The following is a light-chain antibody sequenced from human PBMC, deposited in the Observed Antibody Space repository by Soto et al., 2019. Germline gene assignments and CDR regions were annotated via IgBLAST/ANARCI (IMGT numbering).Light chain of an antibody. V-gene: IGLV2-14*01. J-gene: IGLJ1*01. CDR3: TSYTSSSTPV. CDR1: SSDVGGYNY. Sequence: QSVLTQPASVSGSPGQAITISCTGTSSDVGGYNYVSWYQQHPGKAPKLMIYEVSNRPSGVSDRFSGSKSGNTASLTISGLQAEDEAYYYCTSYTSSSTPVFGTGTKLTVL. CDR2: EVS.